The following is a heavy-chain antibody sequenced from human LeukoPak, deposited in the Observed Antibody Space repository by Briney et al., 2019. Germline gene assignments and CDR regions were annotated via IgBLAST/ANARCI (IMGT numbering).Heavy chain of an antibody. CDR1: GYTFTSYY. Sequence: ASVKVSCTASGYTFTSYYMHWVRQAPGQGLEWMGIINPSGGSTSYAQKFQGRVTMTRDTSTSTVYMELSSLRSEDTAVYYCARAGENSGSPLRHLDYWGQGTLVTVS. D-gene: IGHD1-26*01. CDR3: ARAGENSGSPLRHLDY. J-gene: IGHJ4*02. V-gene: IGHV1-46*01. CDR2: INPSGGST.